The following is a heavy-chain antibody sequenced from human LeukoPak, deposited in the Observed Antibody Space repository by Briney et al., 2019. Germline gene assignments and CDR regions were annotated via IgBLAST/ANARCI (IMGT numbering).Heavy chain of an antibody. Sequence: SETLSLTCAVYGGSFSGYYWSWIRQPPGKGLEWIGEINHSGSTNYNPSLKSRVTISVDTSKNQFSLKLSSVTAADTAVYYCAGAYCSGGSCYSRGRAFDIWGQGTMVTVSS. D-gene: IGHD2-15*01. CDR1: GGSFSGYY. CDR2: INHSGST. V-gene: IGHV4-34*01. CDR3: AGAYCSGGSCYSRGRAFDI. J-gene: IGHJ3*02.